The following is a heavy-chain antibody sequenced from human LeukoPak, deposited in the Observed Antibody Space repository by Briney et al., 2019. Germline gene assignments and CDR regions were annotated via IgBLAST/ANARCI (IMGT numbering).Heavy chain of an antibody. J-gene: IGHJ4*02. Sequence: ASVKVSCKAPGYTFTSYYMHWVRQAPGQGLEWMGIINPSGGSTSYAQKFQGRVTMTRDTSTSTVYMELSSLRSEDTAVYYCARVGVRGGYFDYWGQGTLVTVSS. CDR3: ARVGVRGGYFDY. CDR2: INPSGGST. CDR1: GYTFTSYY. D-gene: IGHD3-10*01. V-gene: IGHV1-46*01.